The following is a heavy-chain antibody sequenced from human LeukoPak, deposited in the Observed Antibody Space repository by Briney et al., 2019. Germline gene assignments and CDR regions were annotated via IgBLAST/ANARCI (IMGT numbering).Heavy chain of an antibody. V-gene: IGHV1-69*13. D-gene: IGHD6-19*01. CDR2: INPIFGTA. CDR3: ARSPISGSGWYWFAY. J-gene: IGHJ4*02. CDR1: GGTFSSYA. Sequence: ASVKVSCKASGGTFSSYAISWVRQAPGQGLEWMGGINPIFGTANYAQTFKGRVTITADESTSTAYLELSSLRSEDTAVYYCARSPISGSGWYWFAYWGQGTLVTVSS.